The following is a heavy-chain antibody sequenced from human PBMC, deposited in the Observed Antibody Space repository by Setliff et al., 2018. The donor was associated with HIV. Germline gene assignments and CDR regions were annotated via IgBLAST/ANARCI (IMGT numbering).Heavy chain of an antibody. CDR2: INQSGNT. CDR1: GGSLSGYY. J-gene: IGHJ2*01. CDR3: AREGGQGYSGSGSFYHRNFDL. Sequence: SETLSLTCAVYGGSLSGYYWSWVRQSPGRGLEWIGEINQSGNTNFNPSLESRLIISVDTSKSQFSLKLTSVAAADTALYYCAREGGQGYSGSGSFYHRNFDLWGRGTLVTVSS. V-gene: IGHV4-34*01. D-gene: IGHD3-10*01.